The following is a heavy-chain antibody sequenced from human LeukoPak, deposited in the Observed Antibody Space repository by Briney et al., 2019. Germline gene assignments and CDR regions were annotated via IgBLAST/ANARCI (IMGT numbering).Heavy chain of an antibody. D-gene: IGHD3-10*01. Sequence: GESLKISCKGSGYLFTSYWIAWVRQMPGKGLDWMGIIYPADSDTRYSPSFQGQVTISADKSISTAFLRWTSLKASDTAIYYCARGRGTGSPIGPRYFDLWGRGTLVTVSS. J-gene: IGHJ2*01. CDR3: ARGRGTGSPIGPRYFDL. V-gene: IGHV5-51*01. CDR1: GYLFTSYW. CDR2: IYPADSDT.